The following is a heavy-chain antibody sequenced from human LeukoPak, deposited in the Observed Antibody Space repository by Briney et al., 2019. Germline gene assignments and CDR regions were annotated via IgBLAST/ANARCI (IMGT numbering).Heavy chain of an antibody. J-gene: IGHJ4*02. CDR2: ISGDGGST. Sequence: GRSLRLSCAAPGFMFHDYAIHWVRQAPGKGLEWVSLISGDGGSTFYADSVKGRFTISRDNSKNSLYLQMNSLRSDDTALYYCARESESSGWYDYWGQGTLVTVSS. V-gene: IGHV3-43*02. CDR3: ARESESSGWYDY. D-gene: IGHD6-19*01. CDR1: GFMFHDYA.